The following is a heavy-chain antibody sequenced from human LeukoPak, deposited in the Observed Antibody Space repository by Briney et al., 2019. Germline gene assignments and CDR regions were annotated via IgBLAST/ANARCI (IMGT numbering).Heavy chain of an antibody. V-gene: IGHV4-59*01. CDR2: IYYSGST. CDR1: GGSISSYY. D-gene: IGHD6-6*01. J-gene: IGHJ6*03. Sequence: SETLSLTCTVSGGSISSYYWSWIRQPPGKGLEWIGYIYYSGSTNYNPSLKSRVTISVDTSKNQFSLKLSSVTAADTAVYYCARGQSGIAARPYYYMDVWGKGTTVTVSS. CDR3: ARGQSGIAARPYYYMDV.